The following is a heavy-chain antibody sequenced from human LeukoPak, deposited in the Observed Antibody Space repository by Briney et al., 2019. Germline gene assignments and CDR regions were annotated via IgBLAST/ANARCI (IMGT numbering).Heavy chain of an antibody. Sequence: PSETPSLTCTVSGGSISSYYWSWIRQPPGKGLEWIGYIYYSGSTNYDPSLKSRVTISVDTSKNQFSLKLSSVTAADTAVYYCARDQNDYGDYSGFDYWGQGTLVTVSS. V-gene: IGHV4-59*01. CDR2: IYYSGST. D-gene: IGHD4-17*01. J-gene: IGHJ4*02. CDR3: ARDQNDYGDYSGFDY. CDR1: GGSISSYY.